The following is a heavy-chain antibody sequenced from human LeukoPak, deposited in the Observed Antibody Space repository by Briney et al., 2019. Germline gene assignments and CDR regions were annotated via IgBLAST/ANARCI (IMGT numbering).Heavy chain of an antibody. CDR1: GYTFTSYY. D-gene: IGHD6-19*01. CDR3: ARVPSGWPYPEEYYFDY. Sequence: ASVKVSCKASGYTFTSYYMHWVRQAPGQGLEWMGIINPSGGSTSYAQKFQGRVTMTRDMSTSTVYMELSSLRSEDTAVYYCARVPSGWPYPEEYYFDYWGQGTLVTVSS. CDR2: INPSGGST. V-gene: IGHV1-46*01. J-gene: IGHJ4*02.